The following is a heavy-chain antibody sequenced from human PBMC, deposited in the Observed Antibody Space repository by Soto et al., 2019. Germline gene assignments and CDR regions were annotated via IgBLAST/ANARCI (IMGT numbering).Heavy chain of an antibody. D-gene: IGHD3-22*01. CDR3: ARDIDYYDSSGYQDY. CDR1: GFTFSSYG. V-gene: IGHV3-30*03. CDR2: ISYDGSNK. J-gene: IGHJ4*02. Sequence: GGSLRLSCAASGFTFSSYGMHWVRQAPGKGLEWVAVISYDGSNKYYADSVKGRFTISRDNSKNTLYLQMNSLRAEDTAVYYCARDIDYYDSSGYQDYWGQGALVTVSS.